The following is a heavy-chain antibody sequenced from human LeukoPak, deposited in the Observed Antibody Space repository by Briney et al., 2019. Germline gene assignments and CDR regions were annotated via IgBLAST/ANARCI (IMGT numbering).Heavy chain of an antibody. CDR2: IWYDGSNT. V-gene: IGHV3-33*01. CDR3: ARDRGYAEPSYFYS. CDR1: VYTFSRYG. Sequence: PGGSLRLSRAASVYTFSRYGVHWVRQAPARGREGVAVIWYDGSNTYYADSVKGRFTISRDNSKNTLYLQMNSLRAEDTAVYYCARDRGYAEPSYFYSWGQGTLVTVSS. J-gene: IGHJ4*02. D-gene: IGHD1-1*01.